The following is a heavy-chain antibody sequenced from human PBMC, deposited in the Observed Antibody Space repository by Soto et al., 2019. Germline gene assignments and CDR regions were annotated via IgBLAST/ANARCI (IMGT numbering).Heavy chain of an antibody. D-gene: IGHD4-4*01. Sequence: SSAKDSSSTSAGNFSTYAIMCGLQAPGQGLEWMGGIIPIFGTANYAQKFQGRVTITADKSTSTAYMELSSMRSEDTAVYYCASDDGYSHTHSCLDPWGQGTLVTVSS. V-gene: IGHV1-69*06. J-gene: IGHJ5*02. CDR1: AGNFSTYA. CDR3: ASDDGYSHTHSCLDP. CDR2: IIPIFGTA.